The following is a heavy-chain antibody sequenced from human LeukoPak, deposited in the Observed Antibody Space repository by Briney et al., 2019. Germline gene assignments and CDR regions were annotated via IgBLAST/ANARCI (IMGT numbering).Heavy chain of an antibody. CDR2: VDHTGST. CDR1: DDSITMYY. V-gene: IGHV4-59*01. CDR3: ARGRVSSSTWYSTYYYYFYMDV. D-gene: IGHD4-11*01. Sequence: SETLSLTCSVSDDSITMYYWTWIRQPPGKGLEWIGYVDHTGSTNFNPSLNGRVSISRDTSKNLFSLRPRSVTAADTAVYFCARGRVSSSTWYSTYYYYFYMDVWGNGTTVTVSS. J-gene: IGHJ6*03.